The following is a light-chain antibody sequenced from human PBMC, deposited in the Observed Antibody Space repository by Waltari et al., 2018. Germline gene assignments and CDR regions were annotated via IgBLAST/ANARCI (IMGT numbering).Light chain of an antibody. CDR2: CAS. CDR3: QQYYKTPFT. CDR1: QSVDSSNHKTD. V-gene: IGKV4-1*01. J-gene: IGKJ3*01. Sequence: DIVMTQSPDSVAVSLVERATINCKFSQSVDSSNHKTDIALYQQKPGQPPKLLIYCASARESGVPDRFSGSGSGTEFTLTISTLQAEDVAVYYCQQYYKTPFTFGPGTKVEIK.